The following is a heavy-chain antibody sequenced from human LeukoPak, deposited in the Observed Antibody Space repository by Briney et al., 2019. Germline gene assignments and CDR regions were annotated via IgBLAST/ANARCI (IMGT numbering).Heavy chain of an antibody. D-gene: IGHD3-10*01. CDR3: ATGYYGSGSYYKAFDY. J-gene: IGHJ4*02. CDR1: GYSFTSYW. V-gene: IGHV5-51*01. Sequence: GASLEISCKGSGYSFTSYWIGWVRPMPGKGLEWMGIIYPGDSDTRYSPSFQGQVTISADKSISTAYLQWSSLKASDTAMYYCATGYYGSGSYYKAFDYWGQGTLVTVSS. CDR2: IYPGDSDT.